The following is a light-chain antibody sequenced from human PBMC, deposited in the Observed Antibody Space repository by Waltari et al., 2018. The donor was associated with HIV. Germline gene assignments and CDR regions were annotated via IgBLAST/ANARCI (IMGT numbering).Light chain of an antibody. V-gene: IGLV2-14*01. CDR2: EVS. J-gene: IGLJ2*01. Sequence: QSALTQPASVSGSPGQSITISRALHHYDYVSWYQRHPGKAPKVIIYEVSNRPSGLSNRFSGSKSGNTATLTISGLQPEDEADYFCTSYITSATPVFGRGTKVTVL. CDR1: ALHHYDY. CDR3: TSYITSATPV.